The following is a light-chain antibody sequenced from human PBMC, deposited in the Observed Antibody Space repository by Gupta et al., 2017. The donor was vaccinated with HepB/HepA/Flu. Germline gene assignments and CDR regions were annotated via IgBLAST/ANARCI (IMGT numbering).Light chain of an antibody. J-gene: IGKJ1*01. Sequence: DIVMIQTPLSLPFTPGQPASISSTSSQSLLHSDGKTCLYWYLQKPGQPPQLVLYEVSNRVSGVAERFSGSGSGTDFTLKISRVKAEDVGVYYCMQSIQLPLAFGQGTKVEIK. CDR3: MQSIQLPLA. CDR2: EVS. CDR1: QSLLHSDGKTC. V-gene: IGKV2D-29*01.